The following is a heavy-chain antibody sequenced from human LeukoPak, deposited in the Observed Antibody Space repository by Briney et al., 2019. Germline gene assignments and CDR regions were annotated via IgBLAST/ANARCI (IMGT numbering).Heavy chain of an antibody. CDR2: INAGNGNT. CDR1: GYTFTSYA. D-gene: IGHD3-10*01. V-gene: IGHV1-3*01. CDR3: ARGTSGSGSYGYYGMDV. Sequence: GASVKASCKASGYTFTSYAMHWVRQAPGQRLEWMGWINAGNGNTKYSQKFQGRVTITRDTSASTAYMELSSLRSEDTAVYYCARGTSGSGSYGYYGMDVWGKGPRSPSPQ. J-gene: IGHJ6*04.